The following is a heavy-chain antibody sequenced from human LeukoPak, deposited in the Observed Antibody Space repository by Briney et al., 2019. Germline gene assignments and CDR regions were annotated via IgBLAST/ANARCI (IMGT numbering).Heavy chain of an antibody. D-gene: IGHD6-13*01. CDR1: GFTLSSYA. CDR2: VDGGGGGT. J-gene: IGHJ4*02. V-gene: IGHV3-23*01. Sequence: GGSLRLSCAASGFTLSSYAMTWVRQAPGRGLEWVSSVDGGGGGTYYADSVKGRFTISRDNSKDTLYLQMNGLRAEDAAVYFCAKQSAGSAAWYSLHYDFWGQGTLVTVSS. CDR3: AKQSAGSAAWYSLHYDF.